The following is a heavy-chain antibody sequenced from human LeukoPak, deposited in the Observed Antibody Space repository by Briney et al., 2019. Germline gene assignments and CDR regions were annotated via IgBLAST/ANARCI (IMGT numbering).Heavy chain of an antibody. CDR1: GYTFTGYY. V-gene: IGHV1-2*02. CDR2: INPNSGGT. CDR3: AKYYYGSGNYYTPPAFDI. Sequence: ASVKVSCKASGYTFTGYYMHWVRQAPGQGLEWMGWINPNSGGTNYAERFQGRATMTRDTSISTAYMELSRLRSDDTAVYYCAKYYYGSGNYYTPPAFDIWGQGTMVTVSS. J-gene: IGHJ3*02. D-gene: IGHD3-10*01.